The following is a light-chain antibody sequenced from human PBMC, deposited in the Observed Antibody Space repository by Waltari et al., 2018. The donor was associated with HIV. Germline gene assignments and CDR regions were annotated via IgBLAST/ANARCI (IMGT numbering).Light chain of an antibody. CDR2: DNN. V-gene: IGLV2-14*03. CDR3: ASNRLDYTLI. CDR1: STDSRFYQY. J-gene: IGLJ2*01. Sequence: QSALTQPASVSGFLGQSINISCTGISTDSRFYQYVSWYQQHPGTIPRLFIVDNNNRPSGVYDCFSGSRSGNSASLTFSGLQSGDEAHYYCASNRLDYTLIFGGGTKLTVL.